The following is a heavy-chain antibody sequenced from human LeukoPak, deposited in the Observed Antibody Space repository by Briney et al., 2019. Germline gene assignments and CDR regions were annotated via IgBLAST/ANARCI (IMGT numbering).Heavy chain of an antibody. CDR2: IYWDDDK. V-gene: IGHV2-5*02. CDR1: GFSLSTSGVG. CDR3: AHTGMVRAHHSHFDY. Sequence: SGPTLVKPTQTLTLTCTFSGFSLSTSGVGVGWIRQPPGKALEWLALIYWDDDKYFSPSLKSRLTITKDTSKNQVVLTMTNMDPVDTATYYCAHTGMVRAHHSHFDYWGQGTLVIVSS. D-gene: IGHD3-10*01. J-gene: IGHJ4*02.